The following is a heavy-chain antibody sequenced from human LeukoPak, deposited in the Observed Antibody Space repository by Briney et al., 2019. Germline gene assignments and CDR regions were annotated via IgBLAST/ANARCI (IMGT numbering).Heavy chain of an antibody. V-gene: IGHV3-33*01. J-gene: IGHJ5*02. CDR1: GFTFSSYG. CDR3: ARELYGDYSNWFDP. Sequence: GGSLRLSCAASGFTFSSYGMHWVRQAPGRGLEWVAVIWCDGSNKYYADSVKGRFTISRDNSKNTLYLQMNSLRAEGTAVYYCARELYGDYSNWFDPWGQGTLVTVSS. CDR2: IWCDGSNK. D-gene: IGHD4-17*01.